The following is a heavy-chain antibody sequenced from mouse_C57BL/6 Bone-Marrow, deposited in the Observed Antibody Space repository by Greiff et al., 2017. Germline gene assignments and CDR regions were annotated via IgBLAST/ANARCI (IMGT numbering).Heavy chain of an antibody. CDR1: GYSFTDYN. J-gene: IGHJ4*01. D-gene: IGHD2-4*01. CDR2: INPDNGTT. Sequence: EVQLQQSGPELVKPGASVKISCKASGYSFTDYNMNWVKQSNGQSLEWIGVINPDNGTTSCNQKFKGKATLTVDQSSSTAYMQLNSLTSEDSAVYSWARCYDYDYAMDYWGQGTSVTVSS. CDR3: ARCYDYDYAMDY. V-gene: IGHV1-39*01.